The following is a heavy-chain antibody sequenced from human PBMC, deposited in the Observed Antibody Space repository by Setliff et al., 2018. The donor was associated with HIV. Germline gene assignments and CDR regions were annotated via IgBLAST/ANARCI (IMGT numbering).Heavy chain of an antibody. CDR1: GFTFRNYK. CDR2: ISIGSGGAI. Sequence: GSLRLSCAASGFTFRNYKFNWVRQAPGRGLEWVSSISIGSGGAIDYADSVQGRFTISRDNSKNSLYLQMNSLRVEDTAVYYCARDYLYYNLYNGSPVYGMDVWGQGTTVTAP. D-gene: IGHD3-3*01. J-gene: IGHJ6*02. CDR3: ARDYLYYNLYNGSPVYGMDV. V-gene: IGHV3-48*03.